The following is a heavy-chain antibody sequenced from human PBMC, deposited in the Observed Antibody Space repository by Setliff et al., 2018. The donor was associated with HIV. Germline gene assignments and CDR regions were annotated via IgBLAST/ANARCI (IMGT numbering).Heavy chain of an antibody. CDR2: IGSSNHGI. D-gene: IGHD3-10*01. CDR3: ASFFGDYGY. J-gene: IGHJ4*01. V-gene: IGHV3-48*04. Sequence: GGSLRLSCAASGFNFRSYGMTWVRQAPGKGLDWVAHIGSSNHGIHYAASVQGRFTVSRDNANNLLFLQMNNLRVEDTAVYYCASFFGDYGYWGHGTQVTVSS. CDR1: GFNFRSYG.